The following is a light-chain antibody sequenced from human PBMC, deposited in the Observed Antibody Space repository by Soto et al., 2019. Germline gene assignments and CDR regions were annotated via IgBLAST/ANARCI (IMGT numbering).Light chain of an antibody. Sequence: EIVLTQSPATLSLSPGERATLSCRTSQSVGTYLAWYQHNPGQAPRLLIYDASNRATGIPARFSGSGAGTDFTLTIRSPEPEDFAVYYCQQRYNWPKTFGQGTKLEIK. CDR1: QSVGTY. CDR3: QQRYNWPKT. J-gene: IGKJ2*01. CDR2: DAS. V-gene: IGKV3-11*01.